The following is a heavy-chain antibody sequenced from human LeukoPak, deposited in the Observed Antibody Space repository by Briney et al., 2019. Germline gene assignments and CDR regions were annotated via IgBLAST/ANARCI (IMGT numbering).Heavy chain of an antibody. V-gene: IGHV3-48*03. Sequence: GGSLRLPCAASGFTFSSYEMNWVRQAPGKGLEWVSYISSSGSTIYYADSVKGRFTISRDNSKNTLYLQMNSLRAEDTAVYYCALGDRYVAFNYWGQGTLVTVSS. J-gene: IGHJ4*02. CDR2: ISSSGSTI. D-gene: IGHD3-16*01. CDR1: GFTFSSYE. CDR3: ALGDRYVAFNY.